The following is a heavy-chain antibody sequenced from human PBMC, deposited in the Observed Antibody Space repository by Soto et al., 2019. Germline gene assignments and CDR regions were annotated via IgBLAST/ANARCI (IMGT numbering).Heavy chain of an antibody. Sequence: EVQLVESGGGLVQPGGSLRLSCAASGFTFSSYSMNWVRQAPGKGLEWVSYIGTSSSTIYYADSVKGRFTISRDNAKDSLYLQINSLSVEDTAVYICARDSDYAFDIWGQGTMVTVSS. J-gene: IGHJ3*02. CDR2: IGTSSSTI. CDR3: ARDSDYAFDI. CDR1: GFTFSSYS. V-gene: IGHV3-48*01. D-gene: IGHD4-17*01.